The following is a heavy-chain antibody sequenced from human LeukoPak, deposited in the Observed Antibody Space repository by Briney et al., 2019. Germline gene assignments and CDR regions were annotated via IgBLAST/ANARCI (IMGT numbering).Heavy chain of an antibody. D-gene: IGHD1-26*01. J-gene: IGHJ4*02. CDR1: GFTFSNYA. CDR2: ITTSSSYI. Sequence: GGSLRLSCEASGFTFSNYAMNWVRQAPGKGLEWVSSITTSSSYIYYADSVKGRFTISRDNAKNSLYLQMNSLRAEDTAVYYCARDAYGIVGATTFSDHWGQGTLVTVSS. CDR3: ARDAYGIVGATTFSDH. V-gene: IGHV3-21*06.